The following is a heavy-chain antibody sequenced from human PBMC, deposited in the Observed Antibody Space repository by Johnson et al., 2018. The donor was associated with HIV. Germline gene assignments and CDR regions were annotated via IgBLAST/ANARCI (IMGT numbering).Heavy chain of an antibody. CDR1: GFTFSSYG. CDR2: IRYDGSNK. CDR3: AREGYSYDSSGYYSPFDI. V-gene: IGHV3-30*02. Sequence: QVQLVESGGGLIQPGGSLRLSCAASGFTFSSYGMHWVRQAPGKGLEWVAFIRYDGSNKYYADSVKGRFTISRDNSKITLYLQMNSLRAEDTAVYYCAREGYSYDSSGYYSPFDIWGQGTMVTVSS. J-gene: IGHJ3*02. D-gene: IGHD3-22*01.